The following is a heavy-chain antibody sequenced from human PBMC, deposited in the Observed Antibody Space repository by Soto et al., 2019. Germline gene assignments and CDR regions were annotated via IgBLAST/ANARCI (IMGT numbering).Heavy chain of an antibody. D-gene: IGHD3-10*01. Sequence: SVKVSCKASGGTFSSYAISWVRQAPGQGLEWMGGIIPIFGTANYAQKFQGRVTITSDESTSTAYMELSSLRSEDTAVYYCARANVYLRNITMVRGVTINPFDXWGQGTLVTVSX. J-gene: IGHJ4*02. CDR3: ARANVYLRNITMVRGVTINPFDX. CDR2: IIPIFGTA. CDR1: GGTFSSYA. V-gene: IGHV1-69*13.